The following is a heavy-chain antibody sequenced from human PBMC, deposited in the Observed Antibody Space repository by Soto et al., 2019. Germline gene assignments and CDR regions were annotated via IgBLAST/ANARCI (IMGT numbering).Heavy chain of an antibody. D-gene: IGHD3-9*01. CDR2: IYWDDDK. CDR3: AHIGPYYDILTGFDAFDI. CDR1: GFSLSTSGVG. V-gene: IGHV2-5*02. J-gene: IGHJ3*02. Sequence: QITLKESGPTLVKPTQTLTLTCTFSGFSLSTSGVGVGWIRQPPGKALEWLALIYWDDDKRYSPSLKSRLTITNDTSKNQVVLTMTNMDPVDTATYYCAHIGPYYDILTGFDAFDIWGQGTMVTVSS.